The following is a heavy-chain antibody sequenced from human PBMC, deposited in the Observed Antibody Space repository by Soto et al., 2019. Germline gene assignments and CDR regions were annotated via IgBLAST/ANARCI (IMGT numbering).Heavy chain of an antibody. CDR3: VSTSLVVAAATREDY. Sequence: EVQLVESGGGLVQPGGSLRLSCAASGFTFSSYWMHWVRQAPGKGLVWVSRINSDGRSTSYADSVKGRFTISRDNAKNTLYLQMNSLRAEDTAVYYCVSTSLVVAAATREDYWGQGTLVTVSS. CDR1: GFTFSSYW. CDR2: INSDGRST. D-gene: IGHD2-15*01. J-gene: IGHJ4*02. V-gene: IGHV3-74*01.